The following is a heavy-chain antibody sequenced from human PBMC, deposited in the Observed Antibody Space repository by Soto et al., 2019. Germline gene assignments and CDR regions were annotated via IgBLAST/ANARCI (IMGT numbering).Heavy chain of an antibody. CDR3: ATEYYDSSGYPDDAFDI. CDR1: GYTLTELS. D-gene: IGHD3-22*01. V-gene: IGHV1-24*01. Sequence: ASVKVSCKASGYTLTELSMHWVRQAPGKGLEWMGGFDPEDGETIYAQKFQGRVTMTEDTSTDTAYMELSSLRSEDTAVYYCATEYYDSSGYPDDAFDIWGQGTMVTVSS. CDR2: FDPEDGET. J-gene: IGHJ3*02.